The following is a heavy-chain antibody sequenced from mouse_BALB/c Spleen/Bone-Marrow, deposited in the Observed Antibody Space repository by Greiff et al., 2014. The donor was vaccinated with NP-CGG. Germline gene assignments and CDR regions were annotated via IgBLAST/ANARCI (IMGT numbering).Heavy chain of an antibody. V-gene: IGHV14-3*02. CDR2: IDPANGNI. J-gene: IGHJ3*01. CDR1: GFNIKDTY. D-gene: IGHD3-3*01. Sequence: EVKLMESGAELVKPGASVKLSCTASGFNIKDTYMHWVKQRPEQGLEWIGRIDPANGNIKYDPKFQGKATITADTSSNTAYLQLSSLTSEDTAVYYCAGDGAYWGQGTLVTVSA. CDR3: AGDGAY.